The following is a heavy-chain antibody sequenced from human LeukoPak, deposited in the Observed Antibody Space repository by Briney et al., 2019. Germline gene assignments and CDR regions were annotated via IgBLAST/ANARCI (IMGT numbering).Heavy chain of an antibody. CDR1: GYTFTSYG. CDR3: ASSYDSSGYYYEGY. J-gene: IGHJ4*02. D-gene: IGHD3-22*01. CDR2: ISAYNGNT. Sequence: GASVKVSCKASGYTFTSYGISWVRQAPGQGLEWMGWISAYNGNTNYAQKLQGRVTMTTDTSTSTAYMELRSLRSDDTVVYYCASSYDSSGYYYEGYWGQGTLVTVSS. V-gene: IGHV1-18*01.